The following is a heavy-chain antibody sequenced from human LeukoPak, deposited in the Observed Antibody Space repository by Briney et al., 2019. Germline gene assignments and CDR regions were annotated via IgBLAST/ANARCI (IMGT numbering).Heavy chain of an antibody. CDR3: ARGLSISYGYNRYAFDI. J-gene: IGHJ3*02. CDR1: GGSFSGYY. D-gene: IGHD5-18*01. Sequence: PSETLSLTCAVYGGSFSGYYWSWIRQPPGKGLEWIGEINHSGSTNYNPSLKSRVTISVDTFKNQFSLKLSSVTAADTAVYYCARGLSISYGYNRYAFDIWGQGTMVTVSS. CDR2: INHSGST. V-gene: IGHV4-34*01.